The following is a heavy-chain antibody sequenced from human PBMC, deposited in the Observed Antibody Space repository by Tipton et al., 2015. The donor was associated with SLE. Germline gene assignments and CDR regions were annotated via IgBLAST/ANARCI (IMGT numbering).Heavy chain of an antibody. D-gene: IGHD6-19*01. Sequence: QLVQSGAEVKPSETLSLTCTVSGGSISSGGYSWSWIRQPPGKGLEWIGYIYHSGTTYYNPSVKSRVTISLDTSKNQFSLQLNSVTAADTAVYYCARSVARYFNSWGQGTLVTVSS. J-gene: IGHJ4*02. CDR2: IYHSGTT. CDR1: GGSISSGGYS. V-gene: IGHV4-30-2*05. CDR3: ARSVARYFNS.